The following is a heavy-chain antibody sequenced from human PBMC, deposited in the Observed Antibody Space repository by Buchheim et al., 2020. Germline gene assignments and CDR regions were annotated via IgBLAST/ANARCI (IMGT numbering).Heavy chain of an antibody. Sequence: QVQLVQSGAEVKKPGASVKVSCKASGYTFTGYYMHWVRQAPGQGLEWMGWINPNSGGTNHAQKFQGWVTMTRDTSLSPAHMELSRLRSDDTAVYYCARTRRAAAAGTSYYYGMDVWGQGTT. CDR1: GYTFTGYY. CDR2: INPNSGGT. CDR3: ARTRRAAAAGTSYYYGMDV. D-gene: IGHD6-13*01. V-gene: IGHV1-2*04. J-gene: IGHJ6*02.